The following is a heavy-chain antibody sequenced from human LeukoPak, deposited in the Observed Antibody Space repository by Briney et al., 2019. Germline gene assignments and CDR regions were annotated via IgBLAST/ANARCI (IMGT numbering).Heavy chain of an antibody. Sequence: GGSLRLSCAASGFTFSSYEMNWVRQAPGKGLEWVSCISSSSGYIYYADSVKGRLTISRDNAKNSLYLQMNSLRAEDTAVYLCARDQDGSYSFDYWGQGTLVTVSS. J-gene: IGHJ4*02. V-gene: IGHV3-21*05. CDR2: ISSSSGYI. D-gene: IGHD1-26*01. CDR3: ARDQDGSYSFDY. CDR1: GFTFSSYE.